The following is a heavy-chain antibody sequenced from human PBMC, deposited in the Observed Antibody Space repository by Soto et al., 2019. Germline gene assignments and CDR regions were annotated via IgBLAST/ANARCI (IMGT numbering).Heavy chain of an antibody. J-gene: IGHJ3*02. Sequence: GGSLRLSCAASGFTFSSYAMSWVRQAPGKGLEWVSAISGSGGSTYYADSVKGRFTISRDNSKNTLYLQMNSLRAEDTAVYYCANLYVDIVATLKNVDAFDIWGQGTMVTVSS. CDR3: ANLYVDIVATLKNVDAFDI. D-gene: IGHD5-12*01. V-gene: IGHV3-23*01. CDR1: GFTFSSYA. CDR2: ISGSGGST.